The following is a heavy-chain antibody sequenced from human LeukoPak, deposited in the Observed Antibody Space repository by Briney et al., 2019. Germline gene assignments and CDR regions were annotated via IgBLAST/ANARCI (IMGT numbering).Heavy chain of an antibody. CDR3: AKVFPGYYDSSGYLLDGMDV. D-gene: IGHD3-22*01. Sequence: GGSLRLSCAASGFTFSSYAMSWVRQAPGKGLEWVSAISGSGGSTYYADSVKGRFTISRDNSKNTLYLQMNSLRAEDTAVYYCAKVFPGYYDSSGYLLDGMDVWGQGTTVTVSS. J-gene: IGHJ6*02. V-gene: IGHV3-23*01. CDR1: GFTFSSYA. CDR2: ISGSGGST.